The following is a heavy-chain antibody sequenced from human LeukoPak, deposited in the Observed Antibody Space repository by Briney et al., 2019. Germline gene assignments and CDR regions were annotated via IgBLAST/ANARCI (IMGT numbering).Heavy chain of an antibody. CDR1: GFTYNSYG. CDR3: ARVKLSSQVPSFDY. D-gene: IGHD6-19*01. J-gene: IGHJ4*02. CDR2: IWYDGSNK. V-gene: IGHV3-33*08. Sequence: GGPLTLLCAASGFTYNSYGMLWPRHPPDKAREGGAVIWYDGSNKYYAGSVKGRFTISRANSKNTLYLPMNRLRAEDTAVYYCARVKLSSQVPSFDYWGQGTLVTVSS.